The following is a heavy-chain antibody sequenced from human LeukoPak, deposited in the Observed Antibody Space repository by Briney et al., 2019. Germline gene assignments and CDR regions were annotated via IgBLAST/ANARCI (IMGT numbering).Heavy chain of an antibody. V-gene: IGHV3-48*02. CDR2: IGGSSSTI. D-gene: IGHD3-16*01. CDR3: ARRASGGGYYFDY. J-gene: IGHJ4*02. Sequence: PGGSLRLSCAASGFTFSSYTMNWVRQAPGKGLEWLSYIGGSSSTIYYADSVKGRFTISRDNAKNSLYLQMNSLRDEDTAVYYCARRASGGGYYFDYWGQGTLVTVSS. CDR1: GFTFSSYT.